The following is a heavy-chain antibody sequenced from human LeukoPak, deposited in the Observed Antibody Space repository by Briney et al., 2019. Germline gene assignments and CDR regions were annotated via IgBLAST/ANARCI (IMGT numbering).Heavy chain of an antibody. J-gene: IGHJ6*03. CDR1: GGYFSVHY. Sequence: SETLSLTCAVYGGYFSVHYWICIRQTPGEGLEWIGDMFHSGSSNYNPSLKSRVTISVDTSKNQCSLKLRSVTAADTAVYYCARGRQDVKMILVFMAGASYYLDVWSKGTTVTVS. V-gene: IGHV4-34*12. D-gene: IGHD3-22*01. CDR3: ARGRQDVKMILVFMAGASYYLDV. CDR2: MFHSGSS.